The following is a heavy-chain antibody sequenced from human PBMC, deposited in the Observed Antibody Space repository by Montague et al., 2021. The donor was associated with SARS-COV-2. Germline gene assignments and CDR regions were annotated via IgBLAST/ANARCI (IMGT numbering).Heavy chain of an antibody. D-gene: IGHD3-22*01. V-gene: IGHV4-34*01. Sequence: SETLSLTCAVYGGSFSGYYWSWIRQPPGKGLEWIGETNHSGSTNYNPSLKSRVTISVDTSKNQFSLKLSSVTAADTAMYYCARGTRVVGITPGFRYWGQGTQVAVSS. CDR3: ARGTRVVGITPGFRY. CDR2: TNHSGST. J-gene: IGHJ4*02. CDR1: GGSFSGYY.